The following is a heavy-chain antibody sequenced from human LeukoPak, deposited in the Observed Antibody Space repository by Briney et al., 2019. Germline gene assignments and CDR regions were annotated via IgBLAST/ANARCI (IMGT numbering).Heavy chain of an antibody. CDR2: INTDGSST. J-gene: IGHJ4*02. Sequence: QPGGSLRLSCAASGFTFSSYWMHWVRQAPGKGLVWVSRINTDGSSTSYADSVKGQFTISRDNAKNTLYLQMNSLRAEDTAVYYCARALGYSYLFDYWGQGTLVTVSS. V-gene: IGHV3-74*01. CDR1: GFTFSSYW. D-gene: IGHD5-18*01. CDR3: ARALGYSYLFDY.